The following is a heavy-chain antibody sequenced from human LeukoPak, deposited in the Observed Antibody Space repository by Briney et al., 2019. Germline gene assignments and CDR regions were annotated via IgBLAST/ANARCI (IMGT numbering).Heavy chain of an antibody. Sequence: GGSLRLSCAASGFTVSSNCMSWVRQAPGKGLEWVSVIYSGGSTYYEDSVRGRFTISRDNSKNTLHLQMNSLRAEDTAVYYCARGRSRSRLDYWGQGTLVTVSS. V-gene: IGHV3-53*01. CDR1: GFTVSSNC. J-gene: IGHJ4*02. CDR2: IYSGGST. D-gene: IGHD5-24*01. CDR3: ARGRSRSRLDY.